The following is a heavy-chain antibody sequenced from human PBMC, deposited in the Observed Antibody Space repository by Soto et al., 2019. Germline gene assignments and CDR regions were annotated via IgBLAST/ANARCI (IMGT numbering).Heavy chain of an antibody. J-gene: IGHJ4*02. D-gene: IGHD2-15*01. V-gene: IGHV4-30-2*03. CDR1: GGSISSGGYS. CDR3: ARHTPAISISDH. Sequence: TSETLSLTCTVSGGSISSGGYSWSWIRQPPGKGLEGIGCIYYSGSTYYNPSLKSRVTISVDTSKNQFSLKLSSVTAADTAVYYCARHTPAISISDHWGQGTLVTVSS. CDR2: IYYSGST.